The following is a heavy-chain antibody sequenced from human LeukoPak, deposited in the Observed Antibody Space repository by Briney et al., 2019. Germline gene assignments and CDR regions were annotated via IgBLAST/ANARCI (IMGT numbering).Heavy chain of an antibody. V-gene: IGHV1-69*13. D-gene: IGHD3-10*01. Sequence: SVKVSCKASGGTFSSYAISWVRQAPGQGLEWMGGLIPIFGTANYAQKFQGRVTITADESTSTAYMELSSLRSEDTAVYYCARAPMARPGKGPKSSFWFDPWGQGTLVTVSS. CDR1: GGTFSSYA. CDR2: LIPIFGTA. J-gene: IGHJ5*02. CDR3: ARAPMARPGKGPKSSFWFDP.